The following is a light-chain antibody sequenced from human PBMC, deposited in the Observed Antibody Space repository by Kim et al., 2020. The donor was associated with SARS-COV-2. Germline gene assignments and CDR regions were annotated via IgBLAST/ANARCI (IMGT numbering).Light chain of an antibody. V-gene: IGLV3-19*01. CDR2: GKN. Sequence: SSELTQDPAVSVALGQTVRITCQGDSLRSYYASWYQQKLGQAPVLVIYGKNNRPSGISDRFSGSSSGNTASLTITGAQAEDEADYYCNSRDSSGNHLDVV. CDR3: NSRDSSGNHLDVV. J-gene: IGLJ2*01. CDR1: SLRSYY.